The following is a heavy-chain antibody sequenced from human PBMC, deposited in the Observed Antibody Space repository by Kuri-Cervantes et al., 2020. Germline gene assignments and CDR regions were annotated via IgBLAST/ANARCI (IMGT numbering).Heavy chain of an antibody. D-gene: IGHD3-9*01. V-gene: IGHV3-30-3*01. Sequence: GESLKISCAASGFTFSDYYMSWIRQAPGKGLEWVAVISYDGSNKYYADSVKGRFTISRDNSKNTLYLQMNSLRAEDTAVYYCARAGFTDCFDYWGQGTLVTVSS. CDR3: ARAGFTDCFDY. CDR1: GFTFSDYY. CDR2: ISYDGSNK. J-gene: IGHJ4*02.